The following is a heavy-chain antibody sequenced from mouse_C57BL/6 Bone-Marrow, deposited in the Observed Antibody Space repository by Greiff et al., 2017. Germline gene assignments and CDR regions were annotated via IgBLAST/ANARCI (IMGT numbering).Heavy chain of an antibody. CDR2: ISYDGSN. CDR3: AREGYYYGSSRYYAMDY. V-gene: IGHV3-6*01. J-gene: IGHJ4*01. Sequence: VKLQESGPGLVKPSQSLSLTCSVTGYSITSGYYWNWIRQFPGNKLEWMGYISYDGSNNYNPSLKNRISITRDTSKNQFFLKLNSVTTEDTATYYCAREGYYYGSSRYYAMDYWGQGTSVTVSS. CDR1: GYSITSGYY. D-gene: IGHD1-1*01.